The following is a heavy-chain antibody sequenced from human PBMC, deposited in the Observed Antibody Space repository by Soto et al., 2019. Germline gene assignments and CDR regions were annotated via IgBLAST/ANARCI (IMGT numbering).Heavy chain of an antibody. CDR1: GFTFSNYW. CDR2: IWYDGSNK. CDR3: ARDPHRSPPANYYDSSGYYSAFDI. J-gene: IGHJ3*02. Sequence: PGGSLRLSCAGSGFTFSNYWMHWVRQAPGKGLEWVAVIWYDGSNKYYADSVKGRFTISRDNSKNTLYLQMNSLRAEDTAVYYCARDPHRSPPANYYDSSGYYSAFDIWGQGTMVTVS. V-gene: IGHV3-33*08. D-gene: IGHD3-22*01.